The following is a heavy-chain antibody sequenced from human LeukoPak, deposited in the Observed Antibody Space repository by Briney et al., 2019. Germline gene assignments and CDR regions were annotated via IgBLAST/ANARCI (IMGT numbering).Heavy chain of an antibody. CDR2: IYSGGST. J-gene: IGHJ6*02. CDR3: ARMNVVVTAYYYYYGMDV. Sequence: GGSLRLSCAASGFIVSSNYMSWVRQAPGKGLEWVSVIYSGGSTYYADSVKGRFTISRDNSKNTLYLQMNNLRAEDTAVYYCARMNVVVTAYYYYYGMDVWGQGTTVTVSS. CDR1: GFIVSSNY. V-gene: IGHV3-66*01. D-gene: IGHD2-21*02.